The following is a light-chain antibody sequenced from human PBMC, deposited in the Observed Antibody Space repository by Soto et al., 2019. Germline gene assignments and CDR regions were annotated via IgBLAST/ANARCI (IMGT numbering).Light chain of an antibody. CDR3: LQDYNYPIT. Sequence: AIPVTQSPSSLSASVGDRVTITCRASQGIRNDLGWYQQKPGKAPKLLIYAASTLQSGVPSRFSGSGSGTDFTLTISGLQPDDFATYYCLQDYNYPITFGQGTRLEIK. J-gene: IGKJ5*01. CDR2: AAS. CDR1: QGIRND. V-gene: IGKV1-6*01.